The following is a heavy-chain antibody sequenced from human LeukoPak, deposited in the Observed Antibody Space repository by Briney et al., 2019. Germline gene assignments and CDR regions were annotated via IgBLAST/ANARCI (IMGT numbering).Heavy chain of an antibody. J-gene: IGHJ6*03. CDR3: ARVTSYYYYYMDV. V-gene: IGHV5-51*01. CDR2: IYPGDSDT. Sequence: GESLKISCNGSGYSFTSYCIGWVRQMPGKGMEWMGIIYPGDSDTRYSPSFQGQATISADKSISTAYLQWSSLKASDTAMYYCARVTSYYYYYMDVWGKGTTVTVSS. CDR1: GYSFTSYC.